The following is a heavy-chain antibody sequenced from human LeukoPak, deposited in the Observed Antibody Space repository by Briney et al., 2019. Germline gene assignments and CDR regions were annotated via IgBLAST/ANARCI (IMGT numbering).Heavy chain of an antibody. Sequence: GASVKVSCKTSGYTFTGYYMHWVRQAPGQGLEWMGWINPNTGGTKYAQKFQGRVTMTRDTSISTAYMELSRLRFDDTAVFYCARTLTPTVTYGMDVWGQGTTVTVSS. V-gene: IGHV1-2*02. D-gene: IGHD4-17*01. CDR2: INPNTGGT. CDR1: GYTFTGYY. CDR3: ARTLTPTVTYGMDV. J-gene: IGHJ6*02.